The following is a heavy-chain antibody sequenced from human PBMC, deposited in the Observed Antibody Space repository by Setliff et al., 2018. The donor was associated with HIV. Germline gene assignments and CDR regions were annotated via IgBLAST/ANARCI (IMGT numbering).Heavy chain of an antibody. D-gene: IGHD3-22*01. CDR3: ARVVRMIVVLPDAFDL. V-gene: IGHV4-59*01. CDR1: GASISSYY. J-gene: IGHJ3*01. Sequence: SETLSLTCSVSGASISSYYWSWIRQPPGKGLEWIGYIHDSGNTNYHPSLKSRVSISVDRSKNQFSLKLSSVTAADTAVYYCARVVRMIVVLPDAFDLWGPGTRVTVSS. CDR2: IHDSGNT.